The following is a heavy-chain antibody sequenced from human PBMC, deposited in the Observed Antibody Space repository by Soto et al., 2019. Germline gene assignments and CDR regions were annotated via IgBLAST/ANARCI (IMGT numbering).Heavy chain of an antibody. CDR2: INPNSGMT. V-gene: IGHV1-2*04. Sequence: QVQLVQSGAEVRKPGASVTVSCRSSGDSFNDYYIHWVRQAPGQGLEWMGWINPNSGMTKYAQQFQGLVSMTRDTSIRTVYMQVSRLRSDDTGVYYCARESGGATATLDYYYSYMDVWGTGTTVTVSS. CDR1: GDSFNDYY. D-gene: IGHD5-12*01. CDR3: ARESGGATATLDYYYSYMDV. J-gene: IGHJ6*03.